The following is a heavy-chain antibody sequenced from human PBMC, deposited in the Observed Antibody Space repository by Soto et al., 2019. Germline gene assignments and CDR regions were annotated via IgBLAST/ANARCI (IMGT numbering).Heavy chain of an antibody. V-gene: IGHV4-39*01. CDR1: GGSISRGGYY. Sequence: SATLSPTCAVSGGSISRGGYYWGWIRQPPGKGLEWIGSIYYSGSTYYNPSLKSRVTISVDTSKNQCSLKLSSVTAADPAVYYCTNIFGVVTNYGMDVWGQGTTVTVSS. CDR3: TNIFGVVTNYGMDV. J-gene: IGHJ6*02. D-gene: IGHD3-3*01. CDR2: IYYSGST.